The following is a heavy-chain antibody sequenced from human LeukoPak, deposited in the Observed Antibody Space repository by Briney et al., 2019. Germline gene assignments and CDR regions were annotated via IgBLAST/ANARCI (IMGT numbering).Heavy chain of an antibody. Sequence: PGGSLRLSCAASGFTFSDYYMSWIRQAPGKGLEWVSYISSGSSYTDYADSVKGRFTISRDNAKNSLYLQMNSLRAEDTAVYYCARQELDKALTYDYWGQGTLVTVSS. CDR2: ISSGSSYT. CDR1: GFTFSDYY. J-gene: IGHJ4*02. V-gene: IGHV3-11*06. CDR3: ARQELDKALTYDY. D-gene: IGHD4/OR15-4a*01.